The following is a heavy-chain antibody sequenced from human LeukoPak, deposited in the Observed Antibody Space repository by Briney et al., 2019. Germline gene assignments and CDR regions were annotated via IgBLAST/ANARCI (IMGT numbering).Heavy chain of an antibody. CDR3: ARDWGRYSSSWYGSY. CDR2: ISSSSGNI. D-gene: IGHD6-13*01. Sequence: GGSLRLSCAASGFTFSSYSMNWVRQAPGKGLEWVSSISSSSGNIYYADSVKGRFTISRDNAKNSLYLQMNSLRAEDTAVYYCARDWGRYSSSWYGSYWGQGTLVTVSS. CDR1: GFTFSSYS. J-gene: IGHJ4*02. V-gene: IGHV3-21*01.